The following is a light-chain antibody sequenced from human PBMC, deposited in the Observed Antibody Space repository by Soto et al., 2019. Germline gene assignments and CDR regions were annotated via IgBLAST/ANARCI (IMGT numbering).Light chain of an antibody. CDR2: QTS. V-gene: IGKV3-11*01. J-gene: IGKJ3*01. CDR3: HQRQSWPRT. Sequence: EIVLTQSPATLSSFPGDRVTLSCRASQYINTRLAWYQHRPGQAPRLLIYQTSLRAAGIPARFSASRSGTDFTLTISDVQTEDFALYYCHQRQSWPRTFGHGTKVDI. CDR1: QYINTR.